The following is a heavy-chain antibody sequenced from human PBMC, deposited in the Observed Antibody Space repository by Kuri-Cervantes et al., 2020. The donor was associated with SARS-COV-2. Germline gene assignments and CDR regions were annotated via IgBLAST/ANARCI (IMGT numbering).Heavy chain of an antibody. CDR3: ARGLFNAMIVGDAFDI. V-gene: IGHV1-69*13. Sequence: SVKVSCKASGGTFSSYAISWVRQAPGQGLEWMGGIIPIFGTANYAQKFQGRVTITADESTSTAYMELSSLRSEDTAVYYCARGLFNAMIVGDAFDIWGQGTMVTVSS. J-gene: IGHJ3*02. CDR2: IIPIFGTA. CDR1: GGTFSSYA. D-gene: IGHD3-22*01.